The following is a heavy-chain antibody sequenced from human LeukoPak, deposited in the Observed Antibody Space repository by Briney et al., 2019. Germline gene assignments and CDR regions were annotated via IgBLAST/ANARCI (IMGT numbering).Heavy chain of an antibody. CDR2: IYYSGST. V-gene: IGHV4-59*12. CDR1: GGSISSYY. J-gene: IGHJ4*02. D-gene: IGHD5-18*01. Sequence: SETLSLTCTVSGGSISSYYWSWIRQPPGKGLEWIGYIYYSGSTNYNPSLKSRVTISVDTSKNQFSLKLSSVTAADTAVYYCARGGRWIQLWSTPYDYWGQGTLVTVSS. CDR3: ARGGRWIQLWSTPYDY.